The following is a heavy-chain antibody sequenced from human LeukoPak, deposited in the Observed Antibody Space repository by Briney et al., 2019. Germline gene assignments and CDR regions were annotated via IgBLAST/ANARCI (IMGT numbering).Heavy chain of an antibody. D-gene: IGHD3-22*01. CDR3: AKEDSNSGYNFDY. Sequence: PGGSLRLSCTASGFTFSSYGMHWVRQAPGKGLEWVAFIQYDGSNKYYADYVKGRFTISRDNSKNTLFLQMNSLRVEDTAVYYCAKEDSNSGYNFDYWGQGTLVTVSS. CDR2: IQYDGSNK. CDR1: GFTFSSYG. V-gene: IGHV3-30*02. J-gene: IGHJ4*02.